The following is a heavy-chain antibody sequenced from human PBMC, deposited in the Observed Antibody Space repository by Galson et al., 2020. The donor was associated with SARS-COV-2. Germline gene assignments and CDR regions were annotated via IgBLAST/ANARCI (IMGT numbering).Heavy chain of an antibody. CDR2: IYYSGST. CDR3: ARLLKYDFWGFFDY. Sequence: SETLSLTCTVSGGSISSSSYYWGWIRQPPGKGLEWIGSIYYSGSTYYNPSLKSRVTISVDTSKNQFSLKLSSVTAADTAVYYCARLLKYDFWGFFDYWGQGTLVTVSS. D-gene: IGHD3-3*01. J-gene: IGHJ4*02. V-gene: IGHV4-39*01. CDR1: GGSISSSSYY.